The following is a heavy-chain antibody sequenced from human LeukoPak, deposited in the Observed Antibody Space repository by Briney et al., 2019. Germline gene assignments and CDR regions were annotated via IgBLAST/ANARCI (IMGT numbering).Heavy chain of an antibody. Sequence: GGSLKISCKGSGYSSTSYWIGWVRQMPGKGLEWMGIIYPGDSDTRYSPSFQGQVTISADKSISTAYLQWSSLKASDTAMYYCARWRMDKSSGYADYWGQGTLVTVSS. J-gene: IGHJ4*02. CDR2: IYPGDSDT. D-gene: IGHD3-22*01. CDR1: GYSSTSYW. V-gene: IGHV5-51*01. CDR3: ARWRMDKSSGYADY.